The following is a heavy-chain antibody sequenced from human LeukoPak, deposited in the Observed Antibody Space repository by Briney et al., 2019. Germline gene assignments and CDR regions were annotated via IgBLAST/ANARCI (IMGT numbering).Heavy chain of an antibody. CDR2: IYHSGST. CDR1: GYSISSGYY. D-gene: IGHD3-10*01. V-gene: IGHV4-38-2*01. CDR3: ARVRVLLWFGEASPPPYFDY. J-gene: IGHJ4*02. Sequence: SETLSLTCAVSGYSISSGYYLGWIRQPPGNGLEWIGSIYHSGSTYYNPSLKSRVTLSVDTSQNQFSLKLSSVTAADTAVYYCARVRVLLWFGEASPPPYFDYWGQGTLVTVSS.